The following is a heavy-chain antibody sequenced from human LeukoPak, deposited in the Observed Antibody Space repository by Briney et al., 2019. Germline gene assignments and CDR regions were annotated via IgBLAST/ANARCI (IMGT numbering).Heavy chain of an antibody. CDR3: ARERQDTVIHSGAFDI. CDR1: GFTFSNYF. V-gene: IGHV3-30-3*01. Sequence: GRSLRLSCAASGFTFSNYFMHWVGQAPGKGLEWVADISSDGSHTFYVESVKSRFTISRDNSKNTLYLQMNSLGPEDTAVYFCARERQDTVIHSGAFDIWGQGTMVTVST. J-gene: IGHJ3*02. D-gene: IGHD2-21*02. CDR2: ISSDGSHT.